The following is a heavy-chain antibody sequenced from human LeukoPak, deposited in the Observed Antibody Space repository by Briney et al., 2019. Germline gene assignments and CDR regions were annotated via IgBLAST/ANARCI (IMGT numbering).Heavy chain of an antibody. J-gene: IGHJ4*02. V-gene: IGHV1-18*01. Sequence: GXSVKVXCKASGYTFNSYGISWVRQAPGQGLEWMGWISAYNGHTNYAQKFQGRVTMTRDTSTSTVYMEVSRLRSEDTAVYYCARXTTGSSYYFDYWGQGTLVTVSS. CDR1: GYTFNSYG. CDR2: ISAYNGHT. D-gene: IGHD3-9*01. CDR3: ARXTTGSSYYFDY.